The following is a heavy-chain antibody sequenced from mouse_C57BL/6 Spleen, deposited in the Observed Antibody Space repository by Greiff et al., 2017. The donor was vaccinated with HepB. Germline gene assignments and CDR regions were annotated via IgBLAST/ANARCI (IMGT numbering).Heavy chain of an antibody. CDR3: ARCDDGYYEGNAMDY. J-gene: IGHJ4*01. D-gene: IGHD2-3*01. CDR1: GYTFTSYW. Sequence: QVQLQQPGAELVRPGPSVKLSCKASGYTFTSYWMHWVKQRPGQGLEWIGVIDPSDSYTNYNQKFKGKATLTVDTSSSTAYMQLSSLTSEDSAVYYCARCDDGYYEGNAMDYWGQGTSVTVSS. V-gene: IGHV1-59*01. CDR2: IDPSDSYT.